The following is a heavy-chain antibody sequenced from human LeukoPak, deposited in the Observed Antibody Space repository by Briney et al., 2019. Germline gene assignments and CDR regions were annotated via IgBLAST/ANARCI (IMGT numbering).Heavy chain of an antibody. V-gene: IGHV1-18*01. CDR3: ARVCRYYYDSSGYYLFDY. CDR2: ISAYNGNT. J-gene: IGHJ4*02. D-gene: IGHD3-22*01. Sequence: ASLKVSCKASGYTFTSYGIGWVRQAPGQGLEWMGWISAYNGNTNYAQKLQGRVTMTTDTSTSTAYMELRSLRSDDTAVYYCARVCRYYYDSSGYYLFDYWGQGTLVTVSS. CDR1: GYTFTSYG.